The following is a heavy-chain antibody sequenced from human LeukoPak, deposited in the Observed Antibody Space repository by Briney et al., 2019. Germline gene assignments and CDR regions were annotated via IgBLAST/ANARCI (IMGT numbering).Heavy chain of an antibody. D-gene: IGHD6-19*01. CDR3: ARIKIAVATKFDY. V-gene: IGHV4-38-2*02. Sequence: SETLSLTCTVSGYSISSGYYWGRIRQPPGKGLEWIGSIYHSGSTYYNPSLKSRVTISVDTSKNQFSLKLSSVTAADTAVYYCARIKIAVATKFDYWGQGTLVTVSS. CDR2: IYHSGST. CDR1: GYSISSGYY. J-gene: IGHJ4*02.